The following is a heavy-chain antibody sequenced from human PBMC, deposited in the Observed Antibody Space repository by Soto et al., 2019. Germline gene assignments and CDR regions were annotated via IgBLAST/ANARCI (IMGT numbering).Heavy chain of an antibody. Sequence: ASVKVSCKASGFSFTGYYIQWLRQAPGQGLEWMGWINAHSGGTEYAQKFKVRVTLTRDTFIATAYLTLTSLTSDDTALYSCAKVLTRQPACWFVPGAPGTQVPVSS. CDR3: AKVLTRQPACWFVP. V-gene: IGHV1-2*02. D-gene: IGHD6-13*01. CDR2: INAHSGGT. CDR1: GFSFTGYY. J-gene: IGHJ5*02.